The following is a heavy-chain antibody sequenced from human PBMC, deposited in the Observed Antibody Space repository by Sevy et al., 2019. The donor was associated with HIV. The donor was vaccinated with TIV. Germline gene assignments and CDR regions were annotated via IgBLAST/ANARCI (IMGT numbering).Heavy chain of an antibody. D-gene: IGHD3-22*01. CDR3: ASVSYVSGGYYDY. CDR2: FDPEDGET. Sequence: ASVKVSCKVSGYTLTELSMHWVRQAPGKGLEWMGGFDPEDGETIYAQKFQGRVTMTEDTATDTAYMELSSLRSEETAVYYCASVSYVSGGYYDYWGQGTLVTVSS. CDR1: GYTLTELS. V-gene: IGHV1-24*01. J-gene: IGHJ4*02.